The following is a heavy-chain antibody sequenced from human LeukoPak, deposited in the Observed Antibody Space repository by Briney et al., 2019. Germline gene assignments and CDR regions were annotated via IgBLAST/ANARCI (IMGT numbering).Heavy chain of an antibody. Sequence: SETLSLTCTVSGGSISSSSYYWGWIRQPPGKGLEWIGSIYYSGSTYYNPSLRSRVTISVDTSKNQFSLKLTSVTAADTAVYYCARGDRDLGYWGQGTLVTVSS. D-gene: IGHD3-22*01. V-gene: IGHV4-39*07. J-gene: IGHJ4*02. CDR3: ARGDRDLGY. CDR1: GGSISSSSYY. CDR2: IYYSGST.